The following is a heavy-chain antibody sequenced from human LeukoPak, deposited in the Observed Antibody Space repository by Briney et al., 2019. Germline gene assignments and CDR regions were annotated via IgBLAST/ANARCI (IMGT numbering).Heavy chain of an antibody. D-gene: IGHD1-26*01. CDR3: ARHQWVPAFDI. Sequence: SETLSLTCTVSGGSISTFYWNWIRQPPGKGLEWIGHIYYSGSTNYNPSLKSRVTISVDTSKNQFSLKLSSVTAADTAVYYCARHQWVPAFDIWDQGTMVTVSS. J-gene: IGHJ3*02. V-gene: IGHV4-59*08. CDR2: IYYSGST. CDR1: GGSISTFY.